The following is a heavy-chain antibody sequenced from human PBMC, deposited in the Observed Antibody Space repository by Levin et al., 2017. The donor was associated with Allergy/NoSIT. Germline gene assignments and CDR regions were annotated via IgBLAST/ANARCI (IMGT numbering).Heavy chain of an antibody. J-gene: IGHJ4*02. CDR2: VSYDGAEA. CDR1: GFTFSSYA. CDR3: AKDDLSYATAWGEAFDY. Sequence: GGSLRLSCVAAGFTFSSYAMHWVRQAPGKGLEWVAVVSYDGAEAYYADSVKGRFTISRDNSKNTLYPQMNCLRPEDTAIYYCAKDDLSYATAWGEAFDYWGQGTPVTVSS. V-gene: IGHV3-30*18. D-gene: IGHD2-8*01.